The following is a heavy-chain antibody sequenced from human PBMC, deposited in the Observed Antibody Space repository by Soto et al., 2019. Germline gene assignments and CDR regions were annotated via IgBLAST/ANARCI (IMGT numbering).Heavy chain of an antibody. CDR1: GGTFSSYA. V-gene: IGHV1-69*12. Sequence: QVQLVQSGAEVKKPGSSVKVSCKASGGTFSSYAISWVRQAPGQGLEWMGGIIPIFGTANYAQKFQGRVTITADESTSTAYMELSSRRSEDTAVYYCARDNTGIAAAGLSAYGMDVWGQGTTVTVSS. D-gene: IGHD6-13*01. CDR2: IIPIFGTA. CDR3: ARDNTGIAAAGLSAYGMDV. J-gene: IGHJ6*02.